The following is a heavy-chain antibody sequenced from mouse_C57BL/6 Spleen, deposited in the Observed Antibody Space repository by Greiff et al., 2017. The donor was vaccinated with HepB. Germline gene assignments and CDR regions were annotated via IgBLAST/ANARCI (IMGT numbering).Heavy chain of an antibody. CDR2: ISGGGGNT. J-gene: IGHJ4*01. Sequence: LKESGGGLVKPGGSLKLSCAASGFTFSSYTMSWVRQTPEKRLEWVATISGGGGNTYYPDSVKGRFTLARDNAKNTLYLQMSRLRSEDTALYYCARLRLDDGYYHMDYWGQGTSVTVSS. D-gene: IGHD2-3*01. CDR1: GFTFSSYT. CDR3: ARLRLDDGYYHMDY. V-gene: IGHV5-9*01.